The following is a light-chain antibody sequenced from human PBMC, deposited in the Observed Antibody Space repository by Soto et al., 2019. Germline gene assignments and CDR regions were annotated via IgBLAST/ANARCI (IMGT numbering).Light chain of an antibody. CDR3: QQGPNRPPT. Sequence: EIVLTQSPATLSLSPGERATLSCRASQSVSSSLAWYQHKPGQAPRLLIYDASNRATGIPARFSGSGSGTDFTLTISSLEPEDFAVYYCQQGPNRPPTFGQGTKVETK. J-gene: IGKJ1*01. V-gene: IGKV3-11*01. CDR1: QSVSSS. CDR2: DAS.